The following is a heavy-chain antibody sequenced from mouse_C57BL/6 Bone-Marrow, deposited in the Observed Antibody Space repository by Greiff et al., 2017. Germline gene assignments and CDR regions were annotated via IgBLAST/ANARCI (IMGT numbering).Heavy chain of an antibody. V-gene: IGHV1-69*01. D-gene: IGHD1-1*01. CDR2: IDPSDSYT. CDR1: GYTFTSYW. CDR3: ARDCDYGSSYEWCAY. J-gene: IGHJ3*01. Sequence: VQLQQPGAELVMPGASVKLSCKASGYTFTSYWMHWVKQRPGQGLEWIGEIDPSDSYTNYNQKFKGKSTLTVDKSSSTAYMQLSRLTSEDSAVYYCARDCDYGSSYEWCAYWGQGTLVTVSA.